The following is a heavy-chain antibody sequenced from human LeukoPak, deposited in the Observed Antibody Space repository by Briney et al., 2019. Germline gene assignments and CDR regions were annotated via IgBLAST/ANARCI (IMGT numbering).Heavy chain of an antibody. CDR2: INPNSGGT. D-gene: IGHD6-25*01. CDR3: AREWVGSSGPSYFDY. J-gene: IGHJ4*02. CDR1: GYTFTGYY. V-gene: IGHV1-2*02. Sequence: GASVKVSCEASGYTFTGYYMHWVRQAPGQGLEWMGWINPNSGGTNYAQKFQGRVTMTRDTSISTAYMELSRLRSDDTAVYYCAREWVGSSGPSYFDYWGQGTLVTVSS.